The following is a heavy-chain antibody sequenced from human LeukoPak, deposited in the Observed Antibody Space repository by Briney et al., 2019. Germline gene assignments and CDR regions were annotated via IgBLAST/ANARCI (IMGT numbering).Heavy chain of an antibody. J-gene: IGHJ4*02. D-gene: IGHD6-19*01. CDR3: ARDRGSDGWYLFDN. V-gene: IGHV3-53*01. CDR2: VYGDDRT. Sequence: GGSLRLSCAASVFTVSSSYMKWVRQAPGKGLEWVSLVYGDDRTYYADSVKGRFTISRDNSKNTLYLQMNSLRAEDTAMYNCARDRGSDGWYLFDNWGQGTLVTVSS. CDR1: VFTVSSSY.